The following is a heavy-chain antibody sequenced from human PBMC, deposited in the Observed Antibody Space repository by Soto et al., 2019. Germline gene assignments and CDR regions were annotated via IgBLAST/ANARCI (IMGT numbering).Heavy chain of an antibody. CDR1: GYTFTSYG. CDR2: ISAYNGNA. CDR3: ARDAAAGLNDY. V-gene: IGHV1-18*01. D-gene: IGHD6-13*01. J-gene: IGHJ4*02. Sequence: ASVKVSCKASGYTFTSYGISWVRQAPGQGLEWLGWISAYNGNAKYVQKFQGRVTMTTDTSTSTAYMELRSLRSDDTAVYYCARDAAAGLNDYWGQGTLGTVS.